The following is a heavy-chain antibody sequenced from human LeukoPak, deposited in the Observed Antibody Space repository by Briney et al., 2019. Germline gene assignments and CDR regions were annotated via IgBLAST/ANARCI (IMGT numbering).Heavy chain of an antibody. CDR3: ARDRGDGCSYIPY. Sequence: ESGGSLRLSCAASGFTFSSYSMNWVRQAPGKGLEWVSSISSSSSYIYYADSVKGRFTISRDNAKNSLYLQMNSLRAEDTAVYYCARDRGDGCSYIPYWGQGTLVTVSS. V-gene: IGHV3-21*01. CDR1: GFTFSSYS. J-gene: IGHJ4*02. CDR2: ISSSSSYI. D-gene: IGHD5-24*01.